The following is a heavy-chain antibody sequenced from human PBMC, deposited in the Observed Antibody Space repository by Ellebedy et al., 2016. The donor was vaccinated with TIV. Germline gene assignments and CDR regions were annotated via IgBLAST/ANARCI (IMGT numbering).Heavy chain of an antibody. Sequence: MPSEILSLTCAVYGGSFSGYYWSWIRQPPGKGLEWIGEINHSGSTNYNPSLKSRVTISVDTSKNQFSLKLSSVTAADTAVYYCARVKKAVADIDYWGQGTLVTVSS. J-gene: IGHJ4*02. CDR3: ARVKKAVADIDY. CDR2: INHSGST. V-gene: IGHV4-34*01. CDR1: GGSFSGYY. D-gene: IGHD6-19*01.